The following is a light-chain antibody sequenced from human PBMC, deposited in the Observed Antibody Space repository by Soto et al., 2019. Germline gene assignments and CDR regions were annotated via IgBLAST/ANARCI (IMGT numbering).Light chain of an antibody. CDR2: EVS. CDR3: SSYTSSSPVV. CDR1: TSEVGGYTY. Sequence: QSALPQPASVSGSPGQSITISCTGTTSEVGGYTYVSWYQQHPGKAPKLMIYEVSNRPSGVSNRFSGSKSGNTASLTISGVQAEDEADYYCSSYTSSSPVVFGGGTELTAL. J-gene: IGLJ2*01. V-gene: IGLV2-14*01.